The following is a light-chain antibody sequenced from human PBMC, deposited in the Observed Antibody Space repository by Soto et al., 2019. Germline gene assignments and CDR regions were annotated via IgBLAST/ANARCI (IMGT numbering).Light chain of an antibody. J-gene: IGKJ3*01. CDR2: GAS. CDR3: QHYGSSPFC. Sequence: EIVLTQSPGTLSLSPGERATLSCRASQSVSSSYLAWYQQKPGQAPRLLIYGASSRATGIPDRFSGSGSGKHFTLTISRLEPEDFAVYYCQHYGSSPFCFGPGTKVEIK. V-gene: IGKV3-20*01. CDR1: QSVSSSY.